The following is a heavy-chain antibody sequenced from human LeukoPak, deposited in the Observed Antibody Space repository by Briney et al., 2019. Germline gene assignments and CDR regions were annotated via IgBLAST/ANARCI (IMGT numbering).Heavy chain of an antibody. D-gene: IGHD3-22*01. J-gene: IGHJ4*02. CDR2: INSDGSST. CDR1: GFTFSSYW. Sequence: GGSLRLSCAASGFTFSSYWMHWVRQAPGKGLVWVSRINSDGSSTSYADSVKGRFTTSRDNAKNTLYLQMNSLRAEDTAVYYCASTFHYYDSSGYYDEGLPGDYWGQGTLVTVSS. CDR3: ASTFHYYDSSGYYDEGLPGDY. V-gene: IGHV3-74*01.